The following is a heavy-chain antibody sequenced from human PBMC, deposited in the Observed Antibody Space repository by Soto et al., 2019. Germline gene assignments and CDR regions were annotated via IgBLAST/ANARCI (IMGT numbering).Heavy chain of an antibody. CDR2: ISGSGGST. CDR1: GFTFSSYA. V-gene: IGHV3-23*01. J-gene: IGHJ4*02. CDR3: AKYYPDASSTSCYYFDY. D-gene: IGHD2-2*01. Sequence: GGSLRLSCAASGFTFSSYAMSWVRQAPGKGLEWVSAISGSGGSTYYADSVKGRFTISRDNSKNTLYLQMNSLRVEDTAVYYCAKYYPDASSTSCYYFDYWGQGTLVTVSS.